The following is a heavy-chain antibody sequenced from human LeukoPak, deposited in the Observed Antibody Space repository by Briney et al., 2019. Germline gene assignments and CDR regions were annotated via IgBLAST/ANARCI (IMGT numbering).Heavy chain of an antibody. CDR1: GFTFSSYA. CDR3: ATAPGIAAAGNDY. D-gene: IGHD6-13*01. V-gene: IGHV3-30-3*01. CDR2: ISYDGSNK. J-gene: IGHJ4*02. Sequence: PGGSLRLSCAASGFTFSSYAMHWVRQAPGKGLEWVAVISYDGSNKYYADSVKGRFTISRDNSKNTLYLQMNSLRAEDTAVYYCATAPGIAAAGNDYWGQGTLVTVSS.